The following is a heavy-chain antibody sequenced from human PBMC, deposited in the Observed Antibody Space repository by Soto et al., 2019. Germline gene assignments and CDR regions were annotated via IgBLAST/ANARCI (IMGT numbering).Heavy chain of an antibody. V-gene: IGHV1-18*01. Sequence: ASVKVSCKASGYTFTSYGISWVRQAPGQGLEWMGWISAYNGNTNYAQKLQGRVTMTTDTSTSTAYMELRSLRSDDTAVYYCARVRYDSSGYYFTYFDYWGQGTLVTAPQ. CDR3: ARVRYDSSGYYFTYFDY. CDR2: ISAYNGNT. CDR1: GYTFTSYG. D-gene: IGHD3-22*01. J-gene: IGHJ4*02.